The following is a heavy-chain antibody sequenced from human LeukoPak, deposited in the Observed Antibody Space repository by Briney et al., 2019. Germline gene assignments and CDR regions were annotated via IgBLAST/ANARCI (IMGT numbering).Heavy chain of an antibody. D-gene: IGHD6-13*01. CDR1: GGSISSGDYY. Sequence: SETLSLTCTVPGGSISSGDYYWSWIRQPPGKGLEWIGYIYYSGSTYYNPSLKSRVTISVDTSKNQFSLKLSSVTAADTAVYYCARETGDLAAADYWGQGTLVTVSS. CDR3: ARETGDLAAADY. J-gene: IGHJ4*02. CDR2: IYYSGST. V-gene: IGHV4-30-4*01.